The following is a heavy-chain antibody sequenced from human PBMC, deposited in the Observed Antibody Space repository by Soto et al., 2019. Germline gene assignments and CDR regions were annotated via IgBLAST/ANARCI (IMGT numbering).Heavy chain of an antibody. D-gene: IGHD4-4*01. J-gene: IGHJ6*04. Sequence: GASVKVSCKASGGTFSSYAISWVRQAPGQGLEWMGGIIPIFGTANYAQKFQGRVTITADESTSTAYMELSSLRSEDTAVNYCASRAVTTYYSYYGMDVWGEGTTVTVSS. CDR3: ASRAVTTYYSYYGMDV. V-gene: IGHV1-69*13. CDR1: GGTFSSYA. CDR2: IIPIFGTA.